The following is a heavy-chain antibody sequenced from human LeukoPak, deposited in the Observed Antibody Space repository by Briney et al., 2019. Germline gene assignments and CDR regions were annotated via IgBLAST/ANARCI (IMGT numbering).Heavy chain of an antibody. Sequence: GGSLRLSCAASGFAVSTNYLSWVRQAPGKGLVWVSRINSDGSSTSYADSVKGRFTISRDNAKNSLYLQMNSLRAEDTAVYYCASNPKYYYDSSGYYRPGDYWGQGTLVTVSS. V-gene: IGHV3-74*01. CDR2: INSDGSST. CDR1: GFAVSTNY. D-gene: IGHD3-22*01. CDR3: ASNPKYYYDSSGYYRPGDY. J-gene: IGHJ4*02.